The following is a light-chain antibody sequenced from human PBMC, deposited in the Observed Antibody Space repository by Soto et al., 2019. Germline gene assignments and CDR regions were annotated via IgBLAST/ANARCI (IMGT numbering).Light chain of an antibody. Sequence: QSALTQPASVSGSPEQSITISCTGTSSDVGGYNYVSWYQQHPGKAPKLLIYDVSNRPSGASNRFSGSKSGNTASLTISGLQAEDEADYYCSSYTGSTTLHYVFGTGTKLTVL. CDR1: SSDVGGYNY. J-gene: IGLJ1*01. CDR2: DVS. CDR3: SSYTGSTTLHYV. V-gene: IGLV2-14*01.